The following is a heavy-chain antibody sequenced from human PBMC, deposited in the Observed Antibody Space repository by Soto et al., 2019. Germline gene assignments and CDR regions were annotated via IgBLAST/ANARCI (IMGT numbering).Heavy chain of an antibody. CDR3: ARLGKKEGSGWSFLDY. CDR2: IYPGDSDT. CDR1: GYSFSTYW. J-gene: IGHJ4*02. Sequence: EVQLVQSGAEVKKPGESLKISCKGFGYSFSTYWIAWVRQMPGKGLEWMGIIYPGDSDTRYSPSFQGQVTISADKSISTAFLQWSSLKASDSAMFYCARLGKKEGSGWSFLDYWGQGALVTVSS. D-gene: IGHD6-13*01. V-gene: IGHV5-51*03.